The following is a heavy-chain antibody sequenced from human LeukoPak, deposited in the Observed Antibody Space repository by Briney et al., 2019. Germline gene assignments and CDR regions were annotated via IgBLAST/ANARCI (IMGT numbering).Heavy chain of an antibody. CDR2: ISGSGGST. D-gene: IGHD3-3*01. V-gene: IGHV3-23*01. CDR1: GFTFSSYA. CDR3: ARGGFWSGYSSHYYYYGMDV. Sequence: GGSLRLSCAASGFTFSSYAMSWVRQAPGKGLEWVSAISGSGGSTYYADSVKGRFTISRDNSKNTLYLQMNSLRAEDTAVYYCARGGFWSGYSSHYYYYGMDVWGQGTTVTVSS. J-gene: IGHJ6*02.